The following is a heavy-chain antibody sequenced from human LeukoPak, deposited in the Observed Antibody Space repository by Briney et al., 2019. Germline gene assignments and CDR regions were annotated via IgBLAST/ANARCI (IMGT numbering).Heavy chain of an antibody. J-gene: IGHJ4*02. Sequence: GESLKISCKGSGYSFTSYWIGWVRQMPGKGLGWMGIIYPSDSDTRYSPSLQGQVTISADKSISTAYLQWSSLKASDNAMYYCARPHQLLSGFDYWGQGTLVTVSS. CDR2: IYPSDSDT. D-gene: IGHD2-2*01. CDR3: ARPHQLLSGFDY. V-gene: IGHV5-51*01. CDR1: GYSFTSYW.